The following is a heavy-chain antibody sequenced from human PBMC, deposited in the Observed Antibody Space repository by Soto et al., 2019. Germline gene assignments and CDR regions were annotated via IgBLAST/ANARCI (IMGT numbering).Heavy chain of an antibody. CDR3: ARLVAAAWFDP. V-gene: IGHV4-59*01. CDR1: GGSISSYY. J-gene: IGHJ5*02. D-gene: IGHD2-15*01. Sequence: ASETLSLTCTVSGGSISSYYWSWIRQPPGKGLEWIGYIYYSGSSNYNSSLKSRVTISVDTSKNQFSLKLSSVTAADTAVYYCARLVAAAWFDPWGQGTLVTVSS. CDR2: IYYSGSS.